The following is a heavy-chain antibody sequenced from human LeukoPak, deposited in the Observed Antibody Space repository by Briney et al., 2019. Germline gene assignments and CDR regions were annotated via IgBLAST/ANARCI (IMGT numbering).Heavy chain of an antibody. V-gene: IGHV4-30-2*03. D-gene: IGHD1-26*01. CDR1: GGSISSGSYS. CDR2: IYYSGST. J-gene: IGHJ4*02. Sequence: PSQTLSLTCAVSGGSISSGSYSWSWIRQPPGKGLEWIGNIYYSGSTYYNPSLKSRVTMSVDTSKNQFFLKLNSVTAADTAVYYCARGRPYSGGYHLDYWGQGTLVTVSP. CDR3: ARGRPYSGGYHLDY.